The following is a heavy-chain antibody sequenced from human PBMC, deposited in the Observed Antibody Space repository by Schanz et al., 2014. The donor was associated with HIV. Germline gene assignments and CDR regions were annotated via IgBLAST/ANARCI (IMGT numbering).Heavy chain of an antibody. Sequence: EVQLMESGGDWVQPGGSLRLSCAASGFTFSRYSMHWLRQAPGRGLEWVSSRSSSSSYIYYADSVKGRFTISRDNAKNSLYLQMNRLRAEDTAVYYCASSYCGGDCFSRTFDYWGQGTLVTVSS. CDR1: GFTFSRYS. CDR2: RSSSSSYI. V-gene: IGHV3-21*01. CDR3: ASSYCGGDCFSRTFDY. D-gene: IGHD2-21*02. J-gene: IGHJ4*02.